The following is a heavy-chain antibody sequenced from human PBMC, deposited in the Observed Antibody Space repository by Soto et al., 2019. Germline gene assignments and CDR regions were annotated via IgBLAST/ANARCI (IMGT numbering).Heavy chain of an antibody. V-gene: IGHV1-69*06. CDR3: ARAPGSTGYPNRGRFDP. CDR1: GAALRNNA. Sequence: SVKVSCKASGAALRNNAITWVRQAPGQGLEWMGEIIPIFGTTKFAQKFQGRVTLTADKSTNTTYMDLSSLTSEDTAVYYCARAPGSTGYPNRGRFDPWGQGTRGTVS. J-gene: IGHJ5*02. CDR2: IIPIFGTT. D-gene: IGHD3-9*01.